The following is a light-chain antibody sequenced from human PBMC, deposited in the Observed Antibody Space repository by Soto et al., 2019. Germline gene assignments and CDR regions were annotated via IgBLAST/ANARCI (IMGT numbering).Light chain of an antibody. J-gene: IGKJ2*01. CDR1: QSVNHN. CDR3: QQSYSTPTPPT. CDR2: AAS. Sequence: DRLMTQSPDTLSASPGERVSLSCRASQSVNHNLAWYQQKPGKAPKLLIYAASILQSGVPSRFSGSGSGTDFTLTISSLQPEDFATYFCQQSYSTPTPPTFGQGTKVEIK. V-gene: IGKV1-39*01.